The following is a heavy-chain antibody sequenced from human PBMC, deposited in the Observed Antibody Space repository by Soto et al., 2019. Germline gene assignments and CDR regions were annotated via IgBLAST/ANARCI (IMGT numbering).Heavy chain of an antibody. D-gene: IGHD3-22*01. CDR3: ARDLTMILVGEGDWYFDL. CDR2: IIPIFGTA. Sequence: QVQLVQSGAEVKKPGSSVKVSCKASGGTFSSYAISWVRQAPGQGLEWMGGIIPIFGTANYAQKFQGRVTITADESTSTASMELSSRRSEDTAVYYCARDLTMILVGEGDWYFDLWGRGTLVTVSS. J-gene: IGHJ2*01. V-gene: IGHV1-69*01. CDR1: GGTFSSYA.